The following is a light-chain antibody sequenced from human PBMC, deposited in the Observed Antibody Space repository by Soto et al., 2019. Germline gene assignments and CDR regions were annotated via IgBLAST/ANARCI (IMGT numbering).Light chain of an antibody. CDR1: SGSVASNY. CDR3: QSYDSSTLWV. V-gene: IGLV6-57*03. Sequence: NFMLTQPHSVSASPGKTVTISCTRSSGSVASNYVQWYQQRPGSAPTTVICENNQRPSGVPDRFSGSIDSSSNSASLTISALKTEDEADYYCQSYDSSTLWVFGGGTKLTVL. CDR2: ENN. J-gene: IGLJ3*02.